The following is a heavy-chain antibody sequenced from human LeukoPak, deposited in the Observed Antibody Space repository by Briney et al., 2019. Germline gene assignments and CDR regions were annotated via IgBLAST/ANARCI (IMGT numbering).Heavy chain of an antibody. Sequence: SETLSLTCAVYGGSFSDYYWNWIRQPPGKGLEWIGEVNHSGSTNYNPSLKSRVTISVDTSKNQFSLKLSSVTAADTAVYYCARDGSSSFDYWGQGTLVTVSS. D-gene: IGHD6-13*01. J-gene: IGHJ4*02. CDR1: GGSFSDYY. CDR2: VNHSGST. CDR3: ARDGSSSFDY. V-gene: IGHV4-34*01.